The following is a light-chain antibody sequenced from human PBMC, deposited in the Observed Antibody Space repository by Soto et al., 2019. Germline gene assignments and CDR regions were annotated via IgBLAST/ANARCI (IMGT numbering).Light chain of an antibody. CDR3: QQYDSYSYT. V-gene: IGKV1-5*03. Sequence: IWITQSPSTLSSSVGDTVTITCLSTEDVSQWLAWYQQKPGQAPKLLIYKASTLETGVPSRFSGRGSGTEFILTIRDLQPDDFATYYCQQYDSYSYTFGQGTKVDIK. J-gene: IGKJ2*01. CDR2: KAS. CDR1: EDVSQW.